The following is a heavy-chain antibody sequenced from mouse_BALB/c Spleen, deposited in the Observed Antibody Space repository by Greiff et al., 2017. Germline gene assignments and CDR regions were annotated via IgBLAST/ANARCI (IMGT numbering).Heavy chain of an antibody. J-gene: IGHJ4*01. V-gene: IGHV2-2*02. CDR1: GFSLTSYG. CDR3: ARAPMITTDEFCYAMDY. Sequence: VKLMESGPGLVQPSQSLSITCTVSGFSLTSYGVHWVRQSPGKGLEWLGVIWSGGSTDYNAAFISRLSISKDNSKSQVFFKMNSLQANDTAIYYCARAPMITTDEFCYAMDYWGQGTSVTVSS. CDR2: IWSGGST. D-gene: IGHD2-4*01.